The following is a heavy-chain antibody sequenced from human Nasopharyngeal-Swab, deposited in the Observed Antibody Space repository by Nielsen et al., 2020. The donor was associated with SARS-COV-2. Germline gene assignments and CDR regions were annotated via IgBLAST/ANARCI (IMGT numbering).Heavy chain of an antibody. D-gene: IGHD3-22*01. CDR2: ISGSGIST. Sequence: GESLKISCAASGFTFSSYAMSWVRQAPGKGLEWVSAISGSGISTYYADSVKGRFTISRDNSKNTLYLQMNNLRAEDTAVYYCARRVVAAPYYFDCWGQGTLVTVSS. V-gene: IGHV3-23*01. CDR3: ARRVVAAPYYFDC. CDR1: GFTFSSYA. J-gene: IGHJ4*02.